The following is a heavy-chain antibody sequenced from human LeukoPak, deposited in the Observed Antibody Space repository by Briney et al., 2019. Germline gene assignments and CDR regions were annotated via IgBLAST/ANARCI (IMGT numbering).Heavy chain of an antibody. CDR3: ARDGPSRIHYQFDY. V-gene: IGHV1-18*01. CDR2: ISAYNGNT. CDR1: GYTFTSYG. D-gene: IGHD2-2*01. J-gene: IGHJ4*02. Sequence: ASVKVSCKASGYTFTSYGISWVRQAPGQGLGWMGWISAYNGNTNYAQKLQGRVTMTTDTSTSTAYMGLRSLRSDDTAVYYCARDGPSRIHYQFDYWGQGTLVTVSS.